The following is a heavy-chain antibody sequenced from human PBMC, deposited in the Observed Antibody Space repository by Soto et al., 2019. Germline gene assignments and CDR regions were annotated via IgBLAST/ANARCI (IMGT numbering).Heavy chain of an antibody. CDR2: IYPGDSDT. CDR1: GYTFTTYW. CDR3: ARLVDCSSSSCGAFDI. D-gene: IGHD2-2*01. V-gene: IGHV5-51*01. Sequence: GESLKISCKASGYTFTTYWIAWVRQMPGKGLEWMGIIYPGDSDTRYSPSFQGQVTISADKSISTASLQWSSLKASDTAMYYCARLVDCSSSSCGAFDIWGQGTMVTVSS. J-gene: IGHJ3*02.